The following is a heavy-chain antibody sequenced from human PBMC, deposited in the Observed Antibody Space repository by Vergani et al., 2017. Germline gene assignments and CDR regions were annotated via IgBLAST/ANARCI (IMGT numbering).Heavy chain of an antibody. CDR3: ARELSYYYGSGSDXYNPYYYEGMDV. V-gene: IGHV4-61*02. D-gene: IGHD3-10*01. CDR1: GGSINTGAYY. Sequence: QVQLQESGPRLVRPSQTLSLTCTVSGGSINTGAYYWSWIRQPAGKGLEWIGRVYTSGMTNYNPSLKSRVTILVDRSKSQLSLKLTSVTAGDTAVYFCARELSYYYGSGSDXYNPYYYEGMDVWGPGNPGHRLL. CDR2: VYTSGMT. J-gene: IGHJ6*02.